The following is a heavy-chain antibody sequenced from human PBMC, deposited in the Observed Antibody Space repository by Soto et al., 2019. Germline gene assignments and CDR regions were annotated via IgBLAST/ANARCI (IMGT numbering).Heavy chain of an antibody. J-gene: IGHJ6*02. CDR3: ARALIQLWPHYYYGMDV. CDR2: TYYSGTT. D-gene: IGHD5-18*01. V-gene: IGHV4-30-4*01. Sequence: SETLSLTCTVSGGSISSGDYYWSWIRQPPGKGLEWIGYTYYSGTTYYNPSLKSRVTISVDTSKNQFSLKVSSVTAADTAVYYCARALIQLWPHYYYGMDVWGQGTTVTVSS. CDR1: GGSISSGDYY.